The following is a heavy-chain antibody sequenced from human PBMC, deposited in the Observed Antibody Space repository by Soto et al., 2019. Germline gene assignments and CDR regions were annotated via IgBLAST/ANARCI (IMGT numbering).Heavy chain of an antibody. D-gene: IGHD2-2*01. V-gene: IGHV1-69*13. CDR3: ARGREGYCISTSCSSASDYYYYYGMDV. Sequence: GASVKVSCKASGGTFSSYAISWVRQAPGQGLEWMGGIIPIFGTANYAQKFQGRVTITADESTSTAYMELSSLRSEDTAVYYCARGREGYCISTSCSSASDYYYYYGMDVWGQGTTVTVSS. CDR1: GGTFSSYA. CDR2: IIPIFGTA. J-gene: IGHJ6*02.